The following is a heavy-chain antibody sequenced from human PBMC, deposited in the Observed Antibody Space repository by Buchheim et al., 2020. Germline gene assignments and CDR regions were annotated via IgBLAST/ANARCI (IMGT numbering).Heavy chain of an antibody. CDR1: GGSFSGYY. J-gene: IGHJ6*02. Sequence: QVPLQQWGAGLLKSSETLSLTCAVYGGSFSGYYWSWIRQSPGKGLEWIGEINHSGSTNYNPSLKSRVTVSVDKSMNQFSLKVTSVTAADTAVYYCARGAIFGVVITYYYGMDVWGQGTT. CDR2: INHSGST. D-gene: IGHD3-3*01. V-gene: IGHV4-34*01. CDR3: ARGAIFGVVITYYYGMDV.